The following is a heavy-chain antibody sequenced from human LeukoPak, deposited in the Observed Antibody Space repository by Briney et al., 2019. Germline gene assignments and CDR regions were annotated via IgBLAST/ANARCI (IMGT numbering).Heavy chain of an antibody. CDR1: GFTFSSYA. Sequence: GGSLRLSCSASGFTFSSYALHWVSQAPGKGLEYVSAISYNGGSTYYADSVKGRFTISRDNSKNTLYLQMSSLRAEDTAVYYCVRDQARYSSNWYGTFDPWGQGTLVTVSS. J-gene: IGHJ5*02. CDR2: ISYNGGST. D-gene: IGHD6-13*01. V-gene: IGHV3-64D*06. CDR3: VRDQARYSSNWYGTFDP.